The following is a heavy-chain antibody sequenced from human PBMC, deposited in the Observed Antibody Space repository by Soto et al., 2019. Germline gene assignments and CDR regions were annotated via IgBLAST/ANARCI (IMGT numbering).Heavy chain of an antibody. CDR1: GYTFTTSG. J-gene: IGHJ4*02. V-gene: IGHV1-18*01. CDR3: ARDVNMLLAS. D-gene: IGHD2-8*01. CDR2: ISNNSGNT. Sequence: QVQLVQSGAEVKKPGASVNVSCRASGYTFTTSGISWWRQATGQGLEWMAWISNNSGNTNYAQNLQGRVTMTTGKSTSTAYMEWRSLRSDDTAVYFFARDVNMLLASWGQGTLVRVSS.